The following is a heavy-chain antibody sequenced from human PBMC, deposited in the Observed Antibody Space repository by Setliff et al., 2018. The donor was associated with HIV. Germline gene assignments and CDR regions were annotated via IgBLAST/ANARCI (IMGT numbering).Heavy chain of an antibody. V-gene: IGHV4-61*09. D-gene: IGHD6-19*01. CDR1: SDSISSGSYY. Sequence: PSETLSLTCSVSSDSISSGSYYWSWIRLPAGKGLEWIGQIHTSVSTNYNPSLKSRLTISIDTSKNQFSLKLSSVTAADTAIYFCARQFRYPNRAVAGVDYWGQGTLVTVSS. CDR3: ARQFRYPNRAVAGVDY. J-gene: IGHJ4*02. CDR2: IHTSVST.